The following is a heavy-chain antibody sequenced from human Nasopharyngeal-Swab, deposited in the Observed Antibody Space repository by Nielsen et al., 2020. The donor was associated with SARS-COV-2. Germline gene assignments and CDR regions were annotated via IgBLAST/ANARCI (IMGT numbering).Heavy chain of an antibody. CDR2: INPNSGGT. V-gene: IGHV1-2*04. CDR3: ARSHIVVVTDAFDI. D-gene: IGHD2-21*02. J-gene: IGHJ3*02. Sequence: ASVKVSCKASGYTFTGYYMHWVRQAPGQGLDWMGWINPNSGGTNYAQKFQGWVTMTRDTSISTAYMELSGLRSDDTAVYYCARSHIVVVTDAFDIWGQGTMVTVSS. CDR1: GYTFTGYY.